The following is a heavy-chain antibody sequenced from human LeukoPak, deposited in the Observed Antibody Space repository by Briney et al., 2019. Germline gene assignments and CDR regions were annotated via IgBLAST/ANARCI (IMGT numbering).Heavy chain of an antibody. Sequence: ASVKVSCKASGYTFTSYGISWVRQAPGQGLEWMGWINPNSGGTNYAQKFQGRVTMTRDTSISTAYMELSRLRSDDTAVYYCARVRSSSSPWYYGMDVWGQGTTVTVSS. D-gene: IGHD6-6*01. V-gene: IGHV1-2*02. CDR1: GYTFTSYG. CDR3: ARVRSSSSPWYYGMDV. J-gene: IGHJ6*02. CDR2: INPNSGGT.